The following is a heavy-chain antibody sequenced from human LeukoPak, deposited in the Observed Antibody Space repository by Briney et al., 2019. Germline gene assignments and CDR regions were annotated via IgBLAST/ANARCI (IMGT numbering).Heavy chain of an antibody. CDR2: ISNSGDAT. CDR3: AKAPPYTKYFDN. V-gene: IGHV3-23*01. J-gene: IGHJ4*02. Sequence: GGSLRLSCAGSGFIFSNYAMSWVRQAPGQGLEWVSTISNSGDATFYADAVKGRFTISRDNSKNTLYLQMYSLRAEDTAIYYCAKAPPYTKYFDNWGQGTLLTVSS. CDR1: GFIFSNYA. D-gene: IGHD1-1*01.